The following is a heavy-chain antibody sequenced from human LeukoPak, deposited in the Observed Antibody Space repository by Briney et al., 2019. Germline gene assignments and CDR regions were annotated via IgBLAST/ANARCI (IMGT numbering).Heavy chain of an antibody. V-gene: IGHV1-24*01. D-gene: IGHD7-27*01. CDR1: GYTFTGYY. CDR2: FDPEDGET. CDR3: ATANWGYLWYYFDY. Sequence: ASVKVSCKASGYTFTGYYMHWVRQAPGKGLEWMGGFDPEDGETIYAQKFQGRVTMTEDTSTDTAYMELSSLRSEDTAVYYCATANWGYLWYYFDYWGQGTLVTVSS. J-gene: IGHJ4*02.